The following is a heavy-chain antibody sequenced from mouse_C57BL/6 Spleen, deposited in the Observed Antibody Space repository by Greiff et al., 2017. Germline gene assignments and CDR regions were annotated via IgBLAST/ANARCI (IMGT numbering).Heavy chain of an antibody. CDR1: GFTFSDYY. D-gene: IGHD1-1*01. CDR3: AREYYYGAYWDFDD. CDR2: INYDGSST. V-gene: IGHV5-16*01. Sequence: EVMLVESEGGLVQPGSSMKLSCTASGFTFSDYYMAWVRQVPEKGLEWVANINYDGSSTYYLDSLKSRFIISRDNAKNILYLQMSSLKSEDTATYDCAREYYYGAYWDFDDWGTGTTVTVSS. J-gene: IGHJ1*03.